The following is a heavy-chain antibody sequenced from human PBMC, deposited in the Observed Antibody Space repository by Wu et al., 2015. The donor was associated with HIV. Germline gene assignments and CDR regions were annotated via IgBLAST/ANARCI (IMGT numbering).Heavy chain of an antibody. J-gene: IGHJ2*01. CDR1: YILTSHP. V-gene: IGHV1-18*01. Sequence: QIQMVQSGGEVKKPGASVKVSCKASYILTSHPIGWVRQAPGQRLEWMGWMNPKNDYTQPAQRFQDRITMSADNSAHTAYMELRSLTSDDTAIYFCARVQFDPKYYTYFDLWGQGTLVTVSS. D-gene: IGHD2/OR15-2a*01. CDR3: ARVQFDPKYYTYFDL. CDR2: MNPKNDYT.